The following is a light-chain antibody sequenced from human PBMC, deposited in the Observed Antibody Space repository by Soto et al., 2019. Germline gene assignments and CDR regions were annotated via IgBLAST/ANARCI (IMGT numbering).Light chain of an antibody. CDR2: GVT. Sequence: QSALTQPASVSGSPGQSITISCTGSSSDVGNSDYVSWYQHHPGKAPKLMISGVTNRPSGVSNRFTGSKSGNTASLTISGLQAEDEAEYYCCSSASGNTSQVVFGGGTKLAVL. J-gene: IGLJ2*01. V-gene: IGLV2-14*03. CDR3: CSSASGNTSQVV. CDR1: SSDVGNSDY.